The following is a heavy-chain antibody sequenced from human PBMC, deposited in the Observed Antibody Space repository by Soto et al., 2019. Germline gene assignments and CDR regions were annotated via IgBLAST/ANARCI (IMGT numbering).Heavy chain of an antibody. CDR3: ARDAVYGGSYAFDI. D-gene: IGHD2-15*01. J-gene: IGHJ3*02. Sequence: GGSLRLSCAASGFTFSSYSMNWVRQAPGKGLEWVSYIYSGGSTYYADSVKGRFTISRDNSKNTLYLQMNSLRAEDTAVYYCARDAVYGGSYAFDIWGQGTMVTVSS. CDR1: GFTFSSYS. V-gene: IGHV3-53*01. CDR2: IYSGGST.